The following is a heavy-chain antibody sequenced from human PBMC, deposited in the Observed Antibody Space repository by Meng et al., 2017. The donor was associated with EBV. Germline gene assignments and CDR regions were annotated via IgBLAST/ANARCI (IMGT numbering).Heavy chain of an antibody. CDR1: CYHFNSYG. CDR3: ARVRTFGGVIPPDY. CDR2: INAYNGNT. V-gene: IGHV1-18*01. J-gene: IGHJ4*02. D-gene: IGHD3-16*02. Sequence: QGPLVPAGTGVKKTGASVKGSCQALCYHFNSYGIRWVPQALGKGLEWMGWINAYNGNTNYAQKLQGRVTMTTDTSTSTAYMELRSLRSDDTAVYYCARVRTFGGVIPPDYWGQGTLVTVSS.